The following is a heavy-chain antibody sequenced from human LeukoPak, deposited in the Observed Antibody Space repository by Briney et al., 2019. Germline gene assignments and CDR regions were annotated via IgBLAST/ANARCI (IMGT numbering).Heavy chain of an antibody. J-gene: IGHJ6*03. D-gene: IGHD3-3*01. Sequence: ASVKVSCKASGYTFTGYYMHWVRQAPGQGLEWMGWINPSDGGTDFAQKFQGRVTMTRDTSISTAYMELSRLRSDDTAVYYCARDLEFWSGSYFYYMDVWGKGATVTVSS. V-gene: IGHV1-2*02. CDR2: INPSDGGT. CDR1: GYTFTGYY. CDR3: ARDLEFWSGSYFYYMDV.